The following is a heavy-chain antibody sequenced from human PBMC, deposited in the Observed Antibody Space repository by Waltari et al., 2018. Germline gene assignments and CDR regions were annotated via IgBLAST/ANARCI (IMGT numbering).Heavy chain of an antibody. CDR2: VDPADSET. CDR3: ATVLTTVPTYWFDP. CDR1: GYTFTDYY. V-gene: IGHV1-69-2*01. D-gene: IGHD4-4*01. J-gene: IGHJ5*02. Sequence: EVQLVQSGAEVKKPGATVKLSCKASGYTFTDYYIPWVQQAPGKGLEWMERVDPADSETIYAEKFQGRVTITADTSTDTAYMELSSLRSEDTAVYYCATVLTTVPTYWFDPWGQGTLVTVSS.